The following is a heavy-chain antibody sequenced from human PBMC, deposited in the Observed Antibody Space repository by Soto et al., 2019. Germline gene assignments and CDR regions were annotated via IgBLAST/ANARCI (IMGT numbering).Heavy chain of an antibody. J-gene: IGHJ3*02. V-gene: IGHV4-31*03. CDR2: IYYSGST. D-gene: IGHD2-2*01. Sequence: PSETLSLTCTVSGGSISSGGYYWSWIRQHPGKGLDWIGYIYYSGSTYYNPSLKSRVTISVDKSKNQFSLKLSSVTAADTAVYYCARAPIVVVPAAMERPSAFDIWGQGTMVTVSS. CDR3: ARAPIVVVPAAMERPSAFDI. CDR1: GGSISSGGYY.